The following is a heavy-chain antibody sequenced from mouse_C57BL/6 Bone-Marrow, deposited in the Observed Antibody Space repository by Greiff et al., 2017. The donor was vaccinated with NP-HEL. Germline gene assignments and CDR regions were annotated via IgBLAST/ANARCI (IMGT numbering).Heavy chain of an antibody. CDR3: ARYYGSSYPKYAMDY. J-gene: IGHJ4*01. D-gene: IGHD1-1*01. CDR1: GYTFTSYW. CDR2: IYPGSGST. Sequence: QVQLQQPGADLVKPGASVKMSCKASGYTFTSYWITWVKQRPGQGLEWIGDIYPGSGSTNYNEKFKSKATLTVDTSSSTAYMQLSSLTSEDSAVYYCARYYGSSYPKYAMDYWGQGTSVTVSS. V-gene: IGHV1-55*01.